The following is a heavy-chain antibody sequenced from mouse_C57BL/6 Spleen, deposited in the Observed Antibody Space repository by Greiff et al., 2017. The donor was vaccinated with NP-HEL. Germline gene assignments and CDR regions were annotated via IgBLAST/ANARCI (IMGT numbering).Heavy chain of an antibody. V-gene: IGHV1-9*01. CDR1: GYTFTGYW. D-gene: IGHD2-1*01. Sequence: QVQLQQSGAELMKPGASVKLSCKATGYTFTGYWIEWVKQRPGHGLEWIGEILPGSGSTNYNEKFKGKATFTADTSSNTAYMQLSSLTTEDSAIYYCARDGGIYYGNYGGWFAYWGQGTLVTVSA. CDR2: ILPGSGST. J-gene: IGHJ3*01. CDR3: ARDGGIYYGNYGGWFAY.